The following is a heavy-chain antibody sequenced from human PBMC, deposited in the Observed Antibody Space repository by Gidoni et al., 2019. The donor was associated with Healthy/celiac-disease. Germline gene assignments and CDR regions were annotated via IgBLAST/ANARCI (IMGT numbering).Heavy chain of an antibody. CDR2: SEST. J-gene: IGHJ5*02. V-gene: IGHV4-59*08. CDR3: ARQGRREVSWFDP. Sequence: SESTNYNPSLKSRVTISVDTSKNQFSLKLSSVTAADTAVYYCARQGRREVSWFDPWGQGTLVTVSS. D-gene: IGHD1-26*01.